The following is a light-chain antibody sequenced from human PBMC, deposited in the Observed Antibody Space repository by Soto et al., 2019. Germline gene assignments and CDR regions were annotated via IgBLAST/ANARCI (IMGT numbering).Light chain of an antibody. CDR1: SSNNGAGYD. CDR2: GNS. J-gene: IGLJ1*01. Sequence: QSVRAQPPSVSGAPGQRVTMSCTGSSSNNGAGYDVHWYQQLPGTAPKLLIYGNSNRPSGVPDRFSGSKSGTSASLAITGLQAEDEADYYCQSYDSSLSGYVFGTGTKVTVL. V-gene: IGLV1-40*01. CDR3: QSYDSSLSGYV.